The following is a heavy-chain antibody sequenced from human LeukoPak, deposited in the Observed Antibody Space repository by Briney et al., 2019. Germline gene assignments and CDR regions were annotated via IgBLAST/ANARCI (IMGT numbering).Heavy chain of an antibody. CDR1: GFTFGDYA. CDR3: TRDQTPYY. J-gene: IGHJ4*02. Sequence: GGSLRLSCTASGFTFGDYALTWVRQAPGKGLEWVGFIRSKTYGGTPGYAASVQGRFTISRDDSKGIAYLQMNSLKTEDTAVYYCTRDQTPYYWGQGTLVTVSS. V-gene: IGHV3-49*04. CDR2: IRSKTYGGTP.